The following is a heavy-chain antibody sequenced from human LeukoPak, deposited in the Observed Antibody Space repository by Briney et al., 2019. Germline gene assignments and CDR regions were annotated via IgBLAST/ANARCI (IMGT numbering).Heavy chain of an antibody. J-gene: IGHJ5*02. V-gene: IGHV3-30*04. Sequence: PGGSLRLSCAASGITFSSYAMHWVRQAPGKGLEWVAVISYDGSNKYYADSVKGRFTISRDNSKNTLYLQMNSLRAEDTAVYYCARVGHLRYGDTQNWFDPWGQGTLVTVSS. CDR3: ARVGHLRYGDTQNWFDP. CDR2: ISYDGSNK. D-gene: IGHD4-17*01. CDR1: GITFSSYA.